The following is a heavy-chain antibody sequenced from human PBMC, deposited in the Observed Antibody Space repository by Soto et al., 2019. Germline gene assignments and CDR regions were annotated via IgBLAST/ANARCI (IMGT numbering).Heavy chain of an antibody. CDR3: AKALDSSGYCLDY. Sequence: QVQLVESGGGVVQPGRSLRLSCAASGFTFSSYGMHWVRQAPGKGLEWVAVISYDGSNKYYADSVKGRFTISRDNSKNTLYLHMNSLRAEDTAVYYCAKALDSSGYCLDYWGQGTLVTVSS. J-gene: IGHJ4*02. CDR1: GFTFSSYG. CDR2: ISYDGSNK. V-gene: IGHV3-30*18. D-gene: IGHD3-22*01.